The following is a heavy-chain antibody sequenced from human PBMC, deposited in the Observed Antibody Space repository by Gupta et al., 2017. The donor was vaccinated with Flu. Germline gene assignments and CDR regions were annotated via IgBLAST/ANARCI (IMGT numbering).Heavy chain of an antibody. Sequence: SYWMHWVRQAPGKGLVWVSRINSDVSSTSYADSVKGRFTISRDNAKNTLYLQMNSLRAEDTAVYYCASFPSYWGQGTLVTVSS. J-gene: IGHJ4*02. CDR2: INSDVSST. V-gene: IGHV3-74*01. CDR3: ASFPSY. CDR1: SYW.